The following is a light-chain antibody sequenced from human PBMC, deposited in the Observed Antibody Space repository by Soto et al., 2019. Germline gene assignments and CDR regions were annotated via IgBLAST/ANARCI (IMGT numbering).Light chain of an antibody. CDR2: GAS. J-gene: IGKJ1*01. V-gene: IGKV3-15*01. CDR1: QSVSSN. CDR3: QQYNNWPPAWT. Sequence: EIVMTQSPATLSVSPGERATLSCRASQSVSSNLAWYQQKPGQAPRLLIYGASTSATGIPARFSGSGSGTDFTITISSLQSEDFAVYYCQQYNNWPPAWTFGQGTKVEIK.